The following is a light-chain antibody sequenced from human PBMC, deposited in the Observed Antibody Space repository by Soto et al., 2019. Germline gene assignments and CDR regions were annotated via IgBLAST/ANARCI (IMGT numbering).Light chain of an antibody. Sequence: IVLTESTGTLSFSPGERVTVSCRASQSVRSNFLAWYQQKPGQAPRLLIYGASNRAAGIPDRFSGSGSGTDFTLTISRLEPEDFAVYYCHQYSSSRRTFGQGTKVDIK. CDR2: GAS. CDR1: QSVRSNF. CDR3: HQYSSSRRT. V-gene: IGKV3-20*01. J-gene: IGKJ1*01.